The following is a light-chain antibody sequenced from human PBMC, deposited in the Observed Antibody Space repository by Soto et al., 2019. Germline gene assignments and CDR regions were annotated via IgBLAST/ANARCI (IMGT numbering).Light chain of an antibody. CDR3: QSFDSTSVV. Sequence: NFMLTQPHSVSESPGKTVTISCTRSGGSIANHYVQWYQQRPSSAPTTVIYEDNQRPSGVPDRFSGSIDSSSNSASLTLSGLKTEDEADYYCQSFDSTSVVFGGGTKLTVL. CDR2: EDN. J-gene: IGLJ3*02. V-gene: IGLV6-57*04. CDR1: GGSIANHY.